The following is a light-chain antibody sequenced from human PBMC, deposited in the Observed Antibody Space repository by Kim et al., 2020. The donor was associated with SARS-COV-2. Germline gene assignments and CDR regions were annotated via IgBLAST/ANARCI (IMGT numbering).Light chain of an antibody. CDR2: YVS. J-gene: IGKJ4*01. CDR3: QQYLSSSPSVS. V-gene: IGKV1-5*01. CDR1: ENIDRW. Sequence: DIQMTQSPSTLSASVGDRVTITCRASENIDRWLAWYQQKPGKAPKLLIYYVSSLESGVPSRFSGSGSGTEFTLTISSLQPDDFATYFFQQYLSSSPSVSFGGGTKVDIK.